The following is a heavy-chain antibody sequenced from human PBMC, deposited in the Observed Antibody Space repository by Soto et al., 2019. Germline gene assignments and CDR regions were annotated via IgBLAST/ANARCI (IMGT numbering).Heavy chain of an antibody. CDR1: GFTFSSYG. CDR3: ARDRGIVVAPAAIRGGFDY. J-gene: IGHJ4*02. V-gene: IGHV3-33*01. D-gene: IGHD2-2*02. CDR2: IWYDGSNK. Sequence: GGSLRLSCAASGFTFSSYGMHWVRQAPGKGLEWVAVIWYDGSNKYYADSVKGRFTISRDNSKNTLYLQMNSLRAEDTAVYYCARDRGIVVAPAAIRGGFDYWGQGTLVTVSS.